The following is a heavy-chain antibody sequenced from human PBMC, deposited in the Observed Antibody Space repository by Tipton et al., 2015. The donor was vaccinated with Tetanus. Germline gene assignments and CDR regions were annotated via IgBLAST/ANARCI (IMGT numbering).Heavy chain of an antibody. Sequence: SLRLSCAASGFTFSSYAMHWVRQAPGKGLEWVAVISYDGSNKYYADSVKGRFTISRDNSKNTLYLQMNSLRAEDTAVYYCARGGIQPWSGDYWGQGTLVTVSS. CDR3: ARGGIQPWSGDY. J-gene: IGHJ4*02. CDR1: GFTFSSYA. V-gene: IGHV3-30-3*01. CDR2: ISYDGSNK. D-gene: IGHD5-18*01.